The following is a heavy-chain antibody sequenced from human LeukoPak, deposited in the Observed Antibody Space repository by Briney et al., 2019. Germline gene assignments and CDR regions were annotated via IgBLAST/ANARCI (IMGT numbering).Heavy chain of an antibody. CDR1: GFTVSSNY. CDR3: ARVAPKIGGFGYFDY. Sequence: GGSLRLSCAASGFTVSSNYMSWVRQAPGKGLEWVSVIYSGGRTYYADSVKGRFTISRDNSKNTLYLQMNSLRAEDTAVYYCARVAPKIGGFGYFDYWGQGTLVTVSS. J-gene: IGHJ4*02. CDR2: IYSGGRT. D-gene: IGHD3-3*01. V-gene: IGHV3-53*01.